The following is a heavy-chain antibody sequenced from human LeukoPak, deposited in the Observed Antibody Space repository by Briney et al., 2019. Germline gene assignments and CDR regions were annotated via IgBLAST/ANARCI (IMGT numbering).Heavy chain of an antibody. CDR3: ARGGEILRFLEWLSPYDY. Sequence: GASVKVSCKASGYTFTSYVISWVRQAPGQGLEWMGWISAYNGNTNYAQKLQGRVTMTTDTSTSTAYMELRSLRSDDTAVYYCARGGEILRFLEWLSPYDYWGQGTLVTVSS. V-gene: IGHV1-18*01. D-gene: IGHD3-3*01. J-gene: IGHJ4*02. CDR1: GYTFTSYV. CDR2: ISAYNGNT.